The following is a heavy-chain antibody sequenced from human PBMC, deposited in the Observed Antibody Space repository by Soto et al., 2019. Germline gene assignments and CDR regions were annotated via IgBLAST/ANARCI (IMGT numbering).Heavy chain of an antibody. Sequence: QVQLQESGPGLVKPSGTLSLTCTVSIGSISSTNWWTWVRQTPGKRLGWIGETYHSGSTNYNPSLESRVTISVDKSKDQFSLNLFSVTAADTAVYYCAAHSGATYGPLDYWGQGTLVTVSS. D-gene: IGHD3-10*01. CDR3: AAHSGATYGPLDY. V-gene: IGHV4-4*02. J-gene: IGHJ4*02. CDR1: IGSISSTNW. CDR2: TYHSGST.